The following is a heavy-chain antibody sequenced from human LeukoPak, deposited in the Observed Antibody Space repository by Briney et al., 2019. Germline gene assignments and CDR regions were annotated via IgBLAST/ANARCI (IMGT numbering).Heavy chain of an antibody. V-gene: IGHV3-48*01. CDR3: ARDLKGYSSSGGVDF. J-gene: IGHJ4*02. CDR1: GFTFSSYS. CDR2: ISSSGTTI. D-gene: IGHD6-13*01. Sequence: PGGSLRLSCARSGFTFSSYSMNWVRQAPGKGLEWVSYISSSGTTISYADSVKGRFTISRDSTRNSLYLQMDSLRVEDTAIYYCARDLKGYSSSGGVDFWGQGTLVTVSS.